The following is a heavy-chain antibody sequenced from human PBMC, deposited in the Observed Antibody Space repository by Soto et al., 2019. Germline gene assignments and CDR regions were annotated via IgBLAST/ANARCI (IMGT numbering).Heavy chain of an antibody. J-gene: IGHJ4*02. CDR3: AKVGGYRDGWKDY. Sequence: EVQLLESGGGLVQPGGSLRLSCAASGFTFNNYAMSWVRQAPGKGLEWVSALSGSGGSTYYADSVKGRFTISRDNSKNTLYLQMNSLRAEDTAVYYCAKVGGYRDGWKDYWGQGTLVTVSS. CDR2: LSGSGGST. D-gene: IGHD5-18*01. CDR1: GFTFNNYA. V-gene: IGHV3-23*01.